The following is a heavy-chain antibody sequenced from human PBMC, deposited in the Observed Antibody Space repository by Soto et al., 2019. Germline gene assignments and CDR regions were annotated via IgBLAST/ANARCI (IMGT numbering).Heavy chain of an antibody. CDR1: GFTFSSYW. Sequence: EVQLVESGGGLVQPGGSLRLSCAASGFTFSSYWMSWVRQAPGKGLEWVANIKQDGSEKYYVDSVKGRFTISRDNAQNSLFMQMKSLRDEDTAVYYCASDRRQRSVRGYYYYYGLGVWGQGTTVTVSS. V-gene: IGHV3-7*05. D-gene: IGHD6-19*01. J-gene: IGHJ6*02. CDR2: IKQDGSEK. CDR3: ASDRRQRSVRGYYYYYGLGV.